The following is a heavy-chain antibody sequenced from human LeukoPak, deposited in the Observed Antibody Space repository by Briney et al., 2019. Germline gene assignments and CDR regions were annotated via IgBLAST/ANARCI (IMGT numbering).Heavy chain of an antibody. CDR2: ISSSSSTI. CDR3: ARVTYSSSWYGNNYYYYYGMDV. D-gene: IGHD6-13*01. J-gene: IGHJ6*02. Sequence: PGGSLRLSCAASGFTFSSYSMNWVRQAPGKGLEWVSYISSSSSTIYYADSVKGRFTISRDNAKNSLYLRMNSLRAEDTAVYYCARVTYSSSWYGNNYYYYYGMDVWGQGTTVTVSS. V-gene: IGHV3-48*01. CDR1: GFTFSSYS.